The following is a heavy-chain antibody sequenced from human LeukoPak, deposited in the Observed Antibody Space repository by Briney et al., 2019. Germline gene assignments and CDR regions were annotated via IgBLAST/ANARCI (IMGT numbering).Heavy chain of an antibody. CDR1: GGSFSGYY. CDR3: ARLRAGYSYPYYYYMDV. V-gene: IGHV4-34*01. D-gene: IGHD5-18*01. CDR2: INHSGST. Sequence: SETLSLTCAVYGGSFSGYYWSWIRQPPGKGLEWIGEINHSGSTNYSPSLKSRVTISVDTSKNQFSLKLSSVTAADTAVYYCARLRAGYSYPYYYYMDVWGKGTTVTISS. J-gene: IGHJ6*03.